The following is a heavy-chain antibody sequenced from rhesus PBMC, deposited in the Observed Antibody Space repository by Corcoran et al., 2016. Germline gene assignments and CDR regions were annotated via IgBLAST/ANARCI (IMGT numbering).Heavy chain of an antibody. CDR2: IGSGGST. J-gene: IGHJ4*01. D-gene: IGHD3-3*01. CDR1: GGSISSNY. Sequence: QVQLQQWGEGLVKPSETLSLTCAVYGGSISSNYWSWIRHPPGKGLEWIGRIGSGGSTNYNPSLKSRVTISKDTSKNQFSLKLSSVTAADTAVYYCARDQVDFWTGYYHDYWGQGVLVTVSS. V-gene: IGHV4-160*01. CDR3: ARDQVDFWTGYYHDY.